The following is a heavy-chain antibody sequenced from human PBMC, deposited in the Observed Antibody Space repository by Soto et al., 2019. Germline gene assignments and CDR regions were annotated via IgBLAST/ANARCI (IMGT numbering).Heavy chain of an antibody. CDR1: GFTFNYYW. J-gene: IGHJ4*02. Sequence: GGSLRLSCAASGFTFNYYWMHWVRQAPGKGLEWVSAISGSGVSTYYADSVKGRFTISRDNSKNTLYLQMNSLRAEDTAVYYCAKSPGMYYYDSSGYYHYDYWGQGTLVTVSS. CDR3: AKSPGMYYYDSSGYYHYDY. CDR2: ISGSGVST. D-gene: IGHD3-22*01. V-gene: IGHV3-23*01.